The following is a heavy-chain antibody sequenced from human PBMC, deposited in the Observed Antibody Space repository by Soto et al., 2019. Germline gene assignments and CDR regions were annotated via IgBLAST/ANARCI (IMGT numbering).Heavy chain of an antibody. V-gene: IGHV5-10-1*01. D-gene: IGHD2-2*01. J-gene: IGHJ6*02. CDR2: IDPSDSYT. CDR3: ASDIVVVPAATRRYYGMDV. CDR1: GYSFTSYW. Sequence: PGESLKISCKGSGYSFTSYWISCVRQMPGKGLEWMVRIDPSDSYTNYSPSFQGHVTISADKSISTAYLQWSSLKASDTAMYYCASDIVVVPAATRRYYGMDVWGQGTTVTVSS.